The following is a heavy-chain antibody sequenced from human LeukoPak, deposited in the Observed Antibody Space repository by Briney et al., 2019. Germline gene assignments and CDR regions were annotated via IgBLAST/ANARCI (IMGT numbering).Heavy chain of an antibody. J-gene: IGHJ4*02. Sequence: ASVKVSCKASGGTFSSYAISWVRQAPGQGLEWMGGIIPVFGTANYAQKFQSRVTMTADESTSTAYMELSSLRSEDTAVYYCARGQYYYGLFDYWGQGTLVTVSS. CDR3: ARGQYYYGLFDY. V-gene: IGHV1-69*01. D-gene: IGHD3-10*01. CDR1: GGTFSSYA. CDR2: IIPVFGTA.